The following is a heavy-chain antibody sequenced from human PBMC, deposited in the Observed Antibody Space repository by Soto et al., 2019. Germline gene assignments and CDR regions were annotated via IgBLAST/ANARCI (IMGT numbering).Heavy chain of an antibody. CDR1: GGSFSSYA. CDR3: ALDSSGYGGAFDI. CDR2: IIPIFGTA. D-gene: IGHD3-22*01. Sequence: QVQLVQSGAEVKKPGSSVKVSCKASGGSFSSYAISWVRQAPGQGLEFMGGIIPIFGTANYAQKFQGRVTITADESTSTAYLELSSLRSEDTAVYYCALDSSGYGGAFDIWGQGTMVTVSS. V-gene: IGHV1-69*01. J-gene: IGHJ3*02.